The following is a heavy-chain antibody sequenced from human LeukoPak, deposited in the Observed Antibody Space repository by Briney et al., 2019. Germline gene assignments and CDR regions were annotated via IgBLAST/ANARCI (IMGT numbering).Heavy chain of an antibody. V-gene: IGHV4-59*01. CDR2: IYYSGST. Sequence: KSSETLSLTCTVSGGSISSYYWSWIRQPPGKGLEWIGYIYYSGSTNYNPSLKSRVTISVDTSKNQFSLKLSSVTAADTAVYYCARNQLWPDYYYYMDVWGKGTTVTVSS. J-gene: IGHJ6*03. CDR1: GGSISSYY. D-gene: IGHD5-18*01. CDR3: ARNQLWPDYYYYMDV.